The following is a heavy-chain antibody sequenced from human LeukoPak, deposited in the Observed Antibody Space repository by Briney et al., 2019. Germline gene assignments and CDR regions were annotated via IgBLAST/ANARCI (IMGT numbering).Heavy chain of an antibody. CDR3: AKDFSYCTSSSCYAPGFGFGP. J-gene: IGHJ5*02. V-gene: IGHV3-30*18. CDR1: RFTFSRYG. CDR2: ISYDGSKK. Sequence: GGSLTLYCTAYRFTFSRYGIQWVREAPGKGMEWVAVISYDGSKKYYADSVKGRFTISRDNSKNTLYLQMNSLRDEDTAVYYCAKDFSYCTSSSCYAPGFGFGPWGQGTLVTVSS. D-gene: IGHD2-2*01.